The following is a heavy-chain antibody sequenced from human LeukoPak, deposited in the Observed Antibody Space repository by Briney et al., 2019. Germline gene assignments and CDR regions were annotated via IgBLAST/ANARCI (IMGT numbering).Heavy chain of an antibody. CDR3: ARVNWGKRIDDY. D-gene: IGHD7-27*01. V-gene: IGHV3-53*01. J-gene: IGHJ4*02. CDR1: GFTVSANY. CDR2: IYSSGST. Sequence: GGSLRLSCAASGFTVSANYMSWVRQTPGKGLEWVSIIYSSGSTYYADSLKGRFTISRDNSKNTLYLQVNSLKVEDTAVYYCARVNWGKRIDDYWGQGTLVTVSS.